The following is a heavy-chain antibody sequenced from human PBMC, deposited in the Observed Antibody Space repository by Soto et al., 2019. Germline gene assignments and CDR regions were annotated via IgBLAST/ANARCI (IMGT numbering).Heavy chain of an antibody. Sequence: ASVKVSCKASGYTFTDYYMHWVRQAPGQGLEWMGWINPNSGGTNYAQKFQGRVTMTRDTSISTAYMELSRLRSDDTAVYYCASYDSSGYYAYYYYGMDVWGQGTTVTVSS. CDR2: INPNSGGT. J-gene: IGHJ6*02. V-gene: IGHV1-2*02. CDR1: GYTFTDYY. CDR3: ASYDSSGYYAYYYYGMDV. D-gene: IGHD3-22*01.